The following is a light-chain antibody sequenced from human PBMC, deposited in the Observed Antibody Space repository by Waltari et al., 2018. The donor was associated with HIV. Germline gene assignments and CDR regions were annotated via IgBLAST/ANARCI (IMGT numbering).Light chain of an antibody. J-gene: IGKJ4*01. CDR3: QQYNSYLLT. CDR2: KAS. Sequence: DSQMNQSPSTLCACVGDRDTIPGRASQSISSWLAWYQQKPGKDPKLLIYKASSLESGVPSRFSGSGSGTEFTLTISSLQPDDFATYYCQQYNSYLLTFGGGTKVEIK. V-gene: IGKV1-5*03. CDR1: QSISSW.